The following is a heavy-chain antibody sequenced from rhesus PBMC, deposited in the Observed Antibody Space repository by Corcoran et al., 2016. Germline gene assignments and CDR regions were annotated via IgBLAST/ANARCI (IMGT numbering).Heavy chain of an antibody. J-gene: IGHJ4*01. CDR2: IYGSSGST. CDR1: GGSIRSNY. V-gene: IGHV4-160*01. CDR3: ARVEAAAGTVYFDY. Sequence: QVQLHESGPGLVKPSATLSLTCPVSGGSIRSNYWSWIPQPPGKGLEWIGYIYGSSGSTYYNPSLKSRVTISTDTSKNQFSLKLSSVTAADTAVYYCARVEAAAGTVYFDYGGQGVLVTVSS. D-gene: IGHD6-31*01.